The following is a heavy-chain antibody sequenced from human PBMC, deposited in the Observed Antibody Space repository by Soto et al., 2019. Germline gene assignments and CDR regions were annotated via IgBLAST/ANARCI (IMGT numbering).Heavy chain of an antibody. Sequence: GESLKISCEGSGYSFTTYWIAWVLQIPWKGLEWMGIIYPGDSGTRYSPSFQGQVTISADKSISTAYLQWSSLNASDSAMYYCARTRISSHYYDMDVWGQGTTVTVSS. V-gene: IGHV5-51*01. J-gene: IGHJ6*02. CDR3: ARTRISSHYYDMDV. CDR1: GYSFTTYW. D-gene: IGHD3-3*02. CDR2: IYPGDSGT.